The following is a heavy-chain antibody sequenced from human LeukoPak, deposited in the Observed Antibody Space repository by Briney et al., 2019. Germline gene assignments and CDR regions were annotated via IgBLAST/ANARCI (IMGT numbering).Heavy chain of an antibody. D-gene: IGHD3-16*01. Sequence: PGGSLRLSCAASEFTFSSYWMSWVRQAPGKGLEWVANIIQDGSEKYYVDSVRGRFTISRDNAKSSLYLQMTNLRAEDTAVYYCATDSFSFGDLNPGPWGQGTLVTVSS. CDR1: EFTFSSYW. CDR3: ATDSFSFGDLNPGP. V-gene: IGHV3-7*01. J-gene: IGHJ5*02. CDR2: IIQDGSEK.